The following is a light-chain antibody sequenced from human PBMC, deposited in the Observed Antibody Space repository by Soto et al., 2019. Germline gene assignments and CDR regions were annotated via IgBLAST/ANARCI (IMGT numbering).Light chain of an antibody. V-gene: IGLV1-47*01. J-gene: IGLJ1*01. CDR1: SSNIGSNY. CDR3: AAWDDSLSGRDV. CDR2: RNN. Sequence: QSVLTQPPSASGTPGQRVTISCSGSSSNIGSNYVYWYQQLPGTAPKLLIYRNNQWPSGVPDRFSGSKSGTSASLAISGLRSEDEADYYCAAWDDSLSGRDVFGTGTKLTVL.